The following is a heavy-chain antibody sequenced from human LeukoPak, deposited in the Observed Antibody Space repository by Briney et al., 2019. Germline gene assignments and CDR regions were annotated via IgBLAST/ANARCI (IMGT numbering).Heavy chain of an antibody. CDR3: ARAPLLDSSSYDY. D-gene: IGHD6-13*01. Sequence: GGSLRLSCAASGFTFSSHWMSWVRQAPGKGLEWVANIKQDGSEKYYVGSVKGRFTISRDNAKNSLYLQMNSLRAEDTAVYYCARAPLLDSSSYDYWGQGTLVTVSS. CDR1: GFTFSSHW. J-gene: IGHJ4*02. V-gene: IGHV3-7*01. CDR2: IKQDGSEK.